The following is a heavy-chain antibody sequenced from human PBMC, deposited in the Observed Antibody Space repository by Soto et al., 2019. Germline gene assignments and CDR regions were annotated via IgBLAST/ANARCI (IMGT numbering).Heavy chain of an antibody. J-gene: IGHJ4*02. CDR3: AITYCRDNSCPRDFDF. CDR2: FIPILDMA. D-gene: IGHD2-21*01. CDR1: GGTFNTYP. V-gene: IGHV1-69*02. Sequence: QVQVVQSGAEVKKPESSVKVSCKPSGGTFNTYPVNWVRLAPGHGLEWMGRFIPILDMANYAEKFQDRVTITADRSTFPGQLELNSLTSDDTAVYYCAITYCRDNSCPRDFDFWGPGTRVTVSS.